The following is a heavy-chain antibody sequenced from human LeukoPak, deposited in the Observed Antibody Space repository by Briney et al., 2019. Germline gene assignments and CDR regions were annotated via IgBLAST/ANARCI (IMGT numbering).Heavy chain of an antibody. D-gene: IGHD6-13*01. J-gene: IGHJ4*02. CDR2: ISAYNGNT. V-gene: IGHV1-18*01. Sequence: ASVKVCCKASGYTFTSYDISWVRQAPGQGLEWMGWISAYNGNTNYAQKLQGRVTMTTDTSTSTAYMELRSLRSDDTAVYYCARYSSSWYIDYWGQGTLVTVSS. CDR3: ARYSSSWYIDY. CDR1: GYTFTSYD.